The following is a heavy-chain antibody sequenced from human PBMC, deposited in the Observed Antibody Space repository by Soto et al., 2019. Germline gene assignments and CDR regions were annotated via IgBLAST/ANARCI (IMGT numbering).Heavy chain of an antibody. D-gene: IGHD1-20*01. J-gene: IGHJ6*02. CDR2: FDPEGGEA. CDR1: GHTLTELS. CDR3: ARDHLITTAYYYYGMDV. Sequence: GASVKVSCKISGHTLTELSIHWVRQAPGKGLEWMGGFDPEGGEAIYAQKWHGRVTMTTDTSTSTAYMELRSLRSDDTAVYYCARDHLITTAYYYYGMDVWGQGTTVTVSS. V-gene: IGHV1-24*01.